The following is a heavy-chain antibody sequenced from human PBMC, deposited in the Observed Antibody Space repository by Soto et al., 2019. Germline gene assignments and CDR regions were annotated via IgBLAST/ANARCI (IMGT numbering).Heavy chain of an antibody. CDR2: ISADNGNT. CDR1: GYTFTNYG. V-gene: IGHV1-18*01. D-gene: IGHD2-2*01. CDR3: ARGRYCSTTICYVDIMDV. J-gene: IGHJ6*04. Sequence: ASVKVSCKASGYTFTNYGISWVRQAPGQGLEWMGWISADNGNTNYAQKLQGRVTMTTDTSTSTAYMELRSLRSDDTAVYYCARGRYCSTTICYVDIMDVWGKGTTVTVSS.